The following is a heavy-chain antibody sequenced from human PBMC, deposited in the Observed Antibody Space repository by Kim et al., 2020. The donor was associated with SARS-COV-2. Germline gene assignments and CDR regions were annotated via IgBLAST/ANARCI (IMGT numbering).Heavy chain of an antibody. CDR3: ARGPRAMATKYYFDY. V-gene: IGHV4-34*01. Sequence: PSLKVRVTVSVDTSKTQFSQKLSSVTAADTALYYCARGPRAMATKYYFDYWGQGTLVTVSS. D-gene: IGHD5-18*01. J-gene: IGHJ4*02.